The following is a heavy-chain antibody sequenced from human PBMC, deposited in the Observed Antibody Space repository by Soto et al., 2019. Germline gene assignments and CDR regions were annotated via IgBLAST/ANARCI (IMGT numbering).Heavy chain of an antibody. D-gene: IGHD5-18*01. Sequence: GGSLRLSCAASGFTFSSYAMNWVRQAPGKGLEWVSSINDNGGSTFYADSVKGRFTISRDNSKNTLYLQMNSLRAEDTAVYYCAKDLSVGQLWPRSFDYWGQGTLVTVSS. CDR3: AKDLSVGQLWPRSFDY. CDR2: INDNGGST. CDR1: GFTFSSYA. J-gene: IGHJ4*02. V-gene: IGHV3-23*01.